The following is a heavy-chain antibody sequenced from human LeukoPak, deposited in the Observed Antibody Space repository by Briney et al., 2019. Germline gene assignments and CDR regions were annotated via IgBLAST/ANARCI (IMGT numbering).Heavy chain of an antibody. CDR1: GYTFREYY. CDR2: ITTRGKTI. Sequence: GGSLRLSCADSGYTFREYYMTGFSQAPGKGVEWISYITTRGKTIYSDCVTGRFNISRDNAKNSLYLQINSLRVEDTALYCCAREWGRWGGQGTMVTVSS. CDR3: AREWGRW. D-gene: IGHD3-16*01. J-gene: IGHJ3*01. V-gene: IGHV3-11*04.